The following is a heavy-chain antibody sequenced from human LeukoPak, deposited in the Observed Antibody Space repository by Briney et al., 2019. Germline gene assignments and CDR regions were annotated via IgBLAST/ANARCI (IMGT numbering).Heavy chain of an antibody. CDR2: ISYDGRNK. CDR1: GFTFSSYG. D-gene: IGHD5-12*01. Sequence: GGSLRLSCVASGFTFSSYGMHWLRQAPGKGLEWVAVISYDGRNKYYGDSVKGRFTISRDNAKNSLYLQMNSLRAEDTAVYYCARDRGYSGYDWGQGTLVTVSS. J-gene: IGHJ4*02. CDR3: ARDRGYSGYD. V-gene: IGHV3-30*03.